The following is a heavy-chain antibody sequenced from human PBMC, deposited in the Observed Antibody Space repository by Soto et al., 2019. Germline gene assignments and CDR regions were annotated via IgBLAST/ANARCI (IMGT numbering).Heavy chain of an antibody. V-gene: IGHV3-33*01. Sequence: PGGSLRLSCAASGFIFSSHGMHWVRQAPGKGLEWVAVIRYDGSKEHYADSVKGRFTISRDNSKNTLYLQMNSLRTEDTAVYYCARERIPYGDYDYYYGMDVWGHGTTVTVSS. CDR2: IRYDGSKE. CDR3: ARERIPYGDYDYYYGMDV. J-gene: IGHJ6*02. D-gene: IGHD4-17*01. CDR1: GFIFSSHG.